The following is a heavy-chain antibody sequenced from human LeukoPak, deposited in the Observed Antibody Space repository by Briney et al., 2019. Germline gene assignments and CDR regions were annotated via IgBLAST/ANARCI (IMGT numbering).Heavy chain of an antibody. J-gene: IGHJ6*02. CDR2: IISNGSST. V-gene: IGHV3-74*01. Sequence: PGGSLRLSCAASGFTFSTKWMHWVRQAPGKGLVWVSRIISNGSSTFYADSVKGRFTISRDNAKNTLYLQMNSLRAEDTAVYSCESASDFGVGYGMDVWGQGETVTVSS. CDR3: ESASDFGVGYGMDV. D-gene: IGHD3-3*01. CDR1: GFTFSTKW.